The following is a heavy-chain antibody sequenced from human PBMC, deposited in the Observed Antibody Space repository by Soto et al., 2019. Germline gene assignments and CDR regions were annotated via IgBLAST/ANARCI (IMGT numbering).Heavy chain of an antibody. CDR2: ISGSGGST. J-gene: IGHJ6*02. V-gene: IGHV3-23*01. D-gene: IGHD3-22*01. Sequence: PGGSLRLSCAASGFTFSSYAMSWVRQAPGKGLEWVSAISGSGGSTYYADSVKGRFTISRDNSKNTLYLQMNSLRAEDTAVYYCAKGPRVTMIVVVITADYYGMDVWGQGTTVTVSS. CDR1: GFTFSSYA. CDR3: AKGPRVTMIVVVITADYYGMDV.